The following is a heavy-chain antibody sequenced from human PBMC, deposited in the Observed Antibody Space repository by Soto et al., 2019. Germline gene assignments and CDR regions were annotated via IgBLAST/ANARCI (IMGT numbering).Heavy chain of an antibody. J-gene: IGHJ4*02. CDR2: ISWNSDTI. V-gene: IGHV3-9*02. D-gene: IGHD2-15*01. CDR1: GFTSDHYA. Sequence: EVQLVESGGGLVQPGRSLRLSCAASGFTSDHYAIHWVRQAPGKGLEWVSGISWNSDTIEYADSVKGRFTVSRDNAKNSMFLQLNSLGPEDTALYYCAKTPVYCSVCSCSNLGYFDSWGQVTLVTVSS. CDR3: AKTPVYCSVCSCSNLGYFDS.